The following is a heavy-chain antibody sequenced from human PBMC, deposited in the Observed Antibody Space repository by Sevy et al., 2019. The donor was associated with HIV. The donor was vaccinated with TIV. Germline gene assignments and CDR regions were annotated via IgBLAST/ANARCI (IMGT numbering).Heavy chain of an antibody. CDR1: GYTFTNHA. J-gene: IGHJ4*02. Sequence: ASVKVSCKTSGYTFTNHAVSWVRQAPGQGREWVGWISGYNGNTYDAQRLQGRVTVTKDTSTSPAYLELRNLRSDDTAVYFCLRAVGLIGYWGQGTLVTVSS. V-gene: IGHV1-18*04. CDR3: LRAVGLIGY. CDR2: ISGYNGNT. D-gene: IGHD1-26*01.